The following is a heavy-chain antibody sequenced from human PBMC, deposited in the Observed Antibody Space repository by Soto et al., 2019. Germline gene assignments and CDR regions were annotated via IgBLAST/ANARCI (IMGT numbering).Heavy chain of an antibody. CDR2: IIPIFGTA. Sequence: SVKVSCKASGGTFSSYAISWVRQAPGQGLEWMGGIIPIFGTANYAQKFQGRVTITADESTSTAYMELSSLRSEDTAVYYCARDSPPNVDKAMVTPYGMDVWGQVNRVTVSS. J-gene: IGHJ6*02. D-gene: IGHD5-18*01. CDR3: ARDSPPNVDKAMVTPYGMDV. V-gene: IGHV1-69*13. CDR1: GGTFSSYA.